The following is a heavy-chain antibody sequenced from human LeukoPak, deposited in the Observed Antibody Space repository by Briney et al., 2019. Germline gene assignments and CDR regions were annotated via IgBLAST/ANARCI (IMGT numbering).Heavy chain of an antibody. D-gene: IGHD3-9*01. CDR3: AKAEGYDILTGLDY. V-gene: IGHV3-23*01. Sequence: GGSLRLSCATSGFTFSSYAMSWVRQAPGKGLDWVSGIGASGGSTYYADSVKGRFTISRDNSKNTLYLQMNSLRTEDTAVYYCAKAEGYDILTGLDYWGQGTLVTVSS. CDR2: IGASGGST. CDR1: GFTFSSYA. J-gene: IGHJ4*02.